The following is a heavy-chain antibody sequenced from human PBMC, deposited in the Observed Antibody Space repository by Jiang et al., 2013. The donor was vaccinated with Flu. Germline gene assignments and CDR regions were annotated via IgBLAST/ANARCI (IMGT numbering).Heavy chain of an antibody. CDR3: ATDTVGAANFDY. D-gene: IGHD1-26*01. CDR2: FDPEDGET. CDR1: GYTLTELS. Sequence: SVKVSCKVSGYTLTELSMHWVRQAPGKGLEWMGGFDPEDGETIYAQKFQGRVTMTEDTSTDTAYMELSSLRSEDTAVYYCATDTVGAANFDYWGQGTLVTVSS. V-gene: IGHV1-24*01. J-gene: IGHJ4*02.